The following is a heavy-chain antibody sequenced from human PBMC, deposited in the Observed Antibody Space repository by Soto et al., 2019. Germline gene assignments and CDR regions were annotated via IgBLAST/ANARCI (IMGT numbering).Heavy chain of an antibody. CDR2: IKQDGSEK. CDR3: ARDGRYCTSTNCRGEAFDI. D-gene: IGHD2-2*01. CDR1: GFTFRTHW. V-gene: IGHV3-7*04. Sequence: EVQLVGSGGGLVQPGGSLRLSCVASGFTFRTHWMTWVRQAPGTGLEWVANIKQDGSEKYYLDSVRGRFAISRDNAKDSLYLQMTSLRVEDTAVYYCARDGRYCTSTNCRGEAFDIWGQGTMVTVSS. J-gene: IGHJ3*02.